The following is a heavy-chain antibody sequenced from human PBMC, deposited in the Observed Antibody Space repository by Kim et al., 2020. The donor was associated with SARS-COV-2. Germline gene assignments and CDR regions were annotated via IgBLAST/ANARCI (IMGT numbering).Heavy chain of an antibody. V-gene: IGHV3-23*01. CDR1: GFTFSSYA. D-gene: IGHD4-17*01. CDR2: ISGSGGNT. Sequence: GGSLRLSCAASGFTFSSYAMSWVRQAPGKGLEWVSAISGSGGNTYYADSVKGRFTISRDNSKNTLYLQMNSLRAEDTAVYYCAKTAYGDYPFPYYFDYWGQGTLVTVAS. J-gene: IGHJ4*02. CDR3: AKTAYGDYPFPYYFDY.